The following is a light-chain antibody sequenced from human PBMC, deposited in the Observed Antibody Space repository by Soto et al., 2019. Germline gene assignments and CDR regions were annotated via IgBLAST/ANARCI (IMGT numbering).Light chain of an antibody. V-gene: IGKV3-20*01. CDR1: ESVYINS. CDR2: GAS. Sequence: DIVLTQSPGTLSLSPGESATLSCKASESVYINSFAWYQQKPGQPPRLLIYGASTMATGIPDRFSGSGSGTDFVLNINSLEVEDFGVYYCQQYGGSPFTFGHGTRVDIK. CDR3: QQYGGSPFT. J-gene: IGKJ3*01.